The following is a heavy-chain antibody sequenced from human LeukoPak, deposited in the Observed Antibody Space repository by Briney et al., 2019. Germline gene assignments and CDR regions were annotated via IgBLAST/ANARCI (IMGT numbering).Heavy chain of an antibody. CDR3: ARRGDRGGHYYGMDV. Sequence: ASVRVSCKASGYTFTDYYIHWVRQAPGQGLEWMAWRNTNSGGTKYAQKFQGRVTVTRDTSMSTAYMELSGLTSDDTAVYYCARRGDRGGHYYGMDVWGQGTTVTVSS. J-gene: IGHJ6*02. CDR2: RNTNSGGT. V-gene: IGHV1-2*02. D-gene: IGHD3-16*01. CDR1: GYTFTDYY.